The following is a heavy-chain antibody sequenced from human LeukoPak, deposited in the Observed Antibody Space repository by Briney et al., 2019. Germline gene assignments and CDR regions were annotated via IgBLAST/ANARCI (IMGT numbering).Heavy chain of an antibody. D-gene: IGHD3-3*01. Sequence: PSETLSLTCSVSGGSISRSSYYWTWIRQSPGRGLEWIGNTYYSGSTLYNPSLKSRVTISVDTSKNQFSLRLTSVTAADTAVYYCARPRGGLWSGYDYWGQGVLVTVSP. CDR1: GGSISRSSYY. CDR2: TYYSGST. V-gene: IGHV4-39*01. J-gene: IGHJ4*02. CDR3: ARPRGGLWSGYDY.